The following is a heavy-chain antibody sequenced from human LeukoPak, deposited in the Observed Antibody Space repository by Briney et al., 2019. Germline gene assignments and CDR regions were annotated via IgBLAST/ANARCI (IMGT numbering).Heavy chain of an antibody. D-gene: IGHD3-9*01. CDR1: GFTFSDYY. V-gene: IGHV3-11*01. J-gene: IGHJ4*02. Sequence: PGGSLRLSCAASGFTFSDYYMSWIRQAPGKGLEWISYISSSGDTIFYANSVKGRFTISRDNSKNTLYLQMNSLRAEDTAVYYCAKGPIFRFDYWGQGTLVTVSS. CDR3: AKGPIFRFDY. CDR2: ISSSGDTI.